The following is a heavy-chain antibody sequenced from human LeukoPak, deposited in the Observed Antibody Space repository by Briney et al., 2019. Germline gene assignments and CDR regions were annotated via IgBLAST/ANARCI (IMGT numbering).Heavy chain of an antibody. J-gene: IGHJ4*02. CDR1: GFTFSSYA. D-gene: IGHD3-22*01. Sequence: GSLRLSCAASGFTFSSYAMHWVRQAPGKGLEWVAVISYDGSNKYYADSVKGRFTISRDNSKNTLYLQMNSLRAEDTAVYYCARAHYYDSSGYPLFDYWGQGTLVTVSS. CDR2: ISYDGSNK. CDR3: ARAHYYDSSGYPLFDY. V-gene: IGHV3-30*01.